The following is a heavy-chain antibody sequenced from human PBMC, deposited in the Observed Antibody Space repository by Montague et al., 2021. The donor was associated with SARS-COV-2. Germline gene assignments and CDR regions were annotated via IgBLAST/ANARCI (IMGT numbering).Heavy chain of an antibody. Sequence: QSRAEVKKSGESLRISCRGSGYDFTRYWISWVRQMPGKGLEWMGRINPADSQTNYSPSFQGQVTISVDKSITTAYLQWSSLKPSDTAIYYCARSQHCGSDCYFAYWGQGSLVTVSS. CDR3: ARSQHCGSDCYFAY. D-gene: IGHD2-21*02. CDR1: GYDFTRYW. V-gene: IGHV5-10-1*01. J-gene: IGHJ4*02. CDR2: INPADSQT.